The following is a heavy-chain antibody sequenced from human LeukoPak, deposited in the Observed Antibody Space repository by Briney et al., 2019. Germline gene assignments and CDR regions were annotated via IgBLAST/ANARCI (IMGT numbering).Heavy chain of an antibody. Sequence: QPGGSLRLSCAASGFTFSVYWMHWVRQAPGRGLVWVSVINSDGSSTRYADSVKGRFTISRDNAKNTLYLQMNSLRAEDTAVYYCARGKAVAGTFSWFDPWGQGTLVTVSS. D-gene: IGHD6-19*01. J-gene: IGHJ5*02. CDR3: ARGKAVAGTFSWFDP. CDR1: GFTFSVYW. V-gene: IGHV3-74*01. CDR2: INSDGSST.